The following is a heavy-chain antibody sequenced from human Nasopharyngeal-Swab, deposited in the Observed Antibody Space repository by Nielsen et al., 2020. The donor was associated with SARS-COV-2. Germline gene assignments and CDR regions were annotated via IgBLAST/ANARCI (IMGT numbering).Heavy chain of an antibody. J-gene: IGHJ3*02. CDR2: INPSGGST. Sequence: WVRQAPGQGLEWMGIINPSGGSTSYAQKFQGRVTITADESTSTAYMELSSLRSEDTAVYYCARGFWGRTTGTTRYDAFDIWGQGTMVTVSS. D-gene: IGHD1-1*01. V-gene: IGHV1-46*01. CDR3: ARGFWGRTTGTTRYDAFDI.